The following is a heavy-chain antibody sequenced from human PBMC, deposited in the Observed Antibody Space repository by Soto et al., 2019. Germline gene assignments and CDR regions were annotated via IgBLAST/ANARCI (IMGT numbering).Heavy chain of an antibody. J-gene: IGHJ4*02. Sequence: PSETLSLTCTVSGGSISSGDYHWSWIRQPPGKGLEWIGYIYYSGSTYYNPSLKSRVTISVDTSKNQFSLKLSSVTAADTAVYYCARIEASIWFGEFSIGYWGQGTLVTVSS. CDR1: GGSISSGDYH. CDR2: IYYSGST. CDR3: ARIEASIWFGEFSIGY. V-gene: IGHV4-30-4*01. D-gene: IGHD3-10*01.